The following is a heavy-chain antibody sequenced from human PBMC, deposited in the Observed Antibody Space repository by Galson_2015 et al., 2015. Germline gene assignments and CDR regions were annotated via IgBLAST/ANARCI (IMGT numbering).Heavy chain of an antibody. V-gene: IGHV3-23*01. CDR1: GFTFSTYA. D-gene: IGHD3-22*01. Sequence: SLRLSCAASGFTFSTYAMSWVRQAPGKGLEWVSSVSGRSETTHYADSVKGRFTISRDTSNNTLFLQMNSLRAEDTAVYYCAKQHRVLDHLLIPAYLDVWGKGTTVTVSS. CDR3: AKQHRVLDHLLIPAYLDV. J-gene: IGHJ6*04. CDR2: VSGRSETT.